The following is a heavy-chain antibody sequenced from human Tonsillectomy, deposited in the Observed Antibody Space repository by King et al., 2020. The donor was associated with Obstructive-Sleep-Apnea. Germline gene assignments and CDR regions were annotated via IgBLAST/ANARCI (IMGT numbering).Heavy chain of an antibody. J-gene: IGHJ6*02. V-gene: IGHV3-15*01. CDR2: IKSKTEGGTT. CDR1: GFTFSNAW. CDR3: TTDPHCSSSSCEYYYNYYGMDV. Sequence: EVQLVESGGGLVKPGGSLRLSCAASGFTFSNAWMSWVRQAPGKGLEWVGRIKSKTEGGTTDYAAPVKGRFTISRDDSKNTLYLQMNSLKTEDTAVYYCTTDPHCSSSSCEYYYNYYGMDVWGQGTTVTVSS. D-gene: IGHD2-2*01.